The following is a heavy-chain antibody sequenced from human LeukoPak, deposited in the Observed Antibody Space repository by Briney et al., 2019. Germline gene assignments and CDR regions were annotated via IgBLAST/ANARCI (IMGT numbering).Heavy chain of an antibody. Sequence: SETLSLTCAVSGGSIRSSNWWSWVRQPPGKGLEWIGEIYHSGGTTNYNPSLKSRVTISVDKSKNQFSLQLSSVTAPDTAMYYCARPTGRGGYPTDPFDIWGQGTMVTVSS. CDR3: ARPTGRGGYPTDPFDI. V-gene: IGHV4-4*02. J-gene: IGHJ3*02. CDR2: IYHSGGTT. CDR1: GGSIRSSNW. D-gene: IGHD6-25*01.